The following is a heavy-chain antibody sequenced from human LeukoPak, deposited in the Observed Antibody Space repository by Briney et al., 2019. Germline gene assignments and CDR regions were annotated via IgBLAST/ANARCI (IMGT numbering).Heavy chain of an antibody. V-gene: IGHV1-69*13. J-gene: IGHJ4*02. D-gene: IGHD3-10*01. Sequence: SVKVSCKASGGTFISYAISWVRQAPGQGLEWMGGIIPIFGTANYAQKFQGRVTITADESTSKAYMGLSSLRSEDTAVYYCARDEPHYGSGSYRPFDYWGQVTLVPVSS. CDR3: ARDEPHYGSGSYRPFDY. CDR1: GGTFISYA. CDR2: IIPIFGTA.